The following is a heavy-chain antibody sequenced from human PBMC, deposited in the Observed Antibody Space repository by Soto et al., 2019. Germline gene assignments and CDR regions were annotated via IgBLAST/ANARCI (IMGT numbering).Heavy chain of an antibody. D-gene: IGHD1-1*01. CDR2: INAGNGNT. V-gene: IGHV1-3*01. Sequence: ASVKASCKASGSTLPNYDINWVRQAPGQRLEWMGWINAGNGNTKYSQKFQGRVTITRDTSASTAYMELSSLRSEDTAVYYCARGPGTGMDVWGQGTTVTVS. CDR3: ARGPGTGMDV. CDR1: GSTLPNYD. J-gene: IGHJ6*02.